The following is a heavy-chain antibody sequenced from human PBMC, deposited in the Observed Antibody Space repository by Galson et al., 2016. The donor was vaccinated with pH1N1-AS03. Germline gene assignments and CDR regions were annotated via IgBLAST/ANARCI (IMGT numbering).Heavy chain of an antibody. J-gene: IGHJ5*02. CDR2: SYHTGST. Sequence: ETLSLTCTVFGYSMTSGYFWGWIRQPPGKGLEWIGSSYHTGSTYYNPSLKSRVSVSLDTSKGQFSLKLNSVTATDTAVYYGVRSGRHISVYGVTPNWFDPWGQGTLVTVSS. D-gene: IGHD3-3*02. CDR3: VRSGRHISVYGVTPNWFDP. CDR1: GYSMTSGYF. V-gene: IGHV4-38-2*02.